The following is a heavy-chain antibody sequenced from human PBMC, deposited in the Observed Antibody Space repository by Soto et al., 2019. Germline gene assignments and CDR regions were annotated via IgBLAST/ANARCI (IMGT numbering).Heavy chain of an antibody. D-gene: IGHD1-1*01. V-gene: IGHV4-38-2*02. J-gene: IGHJ4*02. Sequence: SETLSLTCSVAGFAISRGYYCSWVRQPPGKGLEWIGSIYPSVSSYHNPSLETRVRLSIDTSKNQFTLNLTSVTAADTALYYCAREKVGTTFFDNWGQGIQVTVSS. CDR1: GFAISRGYY. CDR2: IYPSVSS. CDR3: AREKVGTTFFDN.